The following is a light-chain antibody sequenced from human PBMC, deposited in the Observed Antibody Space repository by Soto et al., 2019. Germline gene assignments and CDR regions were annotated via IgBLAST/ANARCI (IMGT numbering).Light chain of an antibody. CDR1: QGISNY. CDR2: AAS. V-gene: IGKV1-27*01. CDR3: QKYTNVPA. Sequence: DIQMTQSPSSLSASVGDRVTITYRASQGISNYLAWYQQIPGKVPKLLISAASTLQSGVPSRFSGSGSGTDFTLTIRSLQPEDVATYYCQKYTNVPAFGGGTKVEIK. J-gene: IGKJ4*01.